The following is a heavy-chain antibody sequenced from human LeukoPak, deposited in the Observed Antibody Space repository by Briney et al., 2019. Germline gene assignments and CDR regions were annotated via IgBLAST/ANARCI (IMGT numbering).Heavy chain of an antibody. CDR3: AKRRGDYVWGYFDY. CDR2: INNSGGST. Sequence: GGSLRLSCAASGFTFSSYAMSWVRQAPGKGLEWVSTINNSGGSTYYADSVKGRFTISRDNSKNTLYLQMKSLRAEGTAVYYCAKRRGDYVWGYFDYWGQGTLVTVSS. D-gene: IGHD3-16*01. CDR1: GFTFSSYA. J-gene: IGHJ4*02. V-gene: IGHV3-23*01.